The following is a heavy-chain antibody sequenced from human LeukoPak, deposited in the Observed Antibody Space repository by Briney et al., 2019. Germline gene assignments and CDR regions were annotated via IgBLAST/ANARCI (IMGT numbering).Heavy chain of an antibody. CDR1: GFTFNNYW. Sequence: PGGSLRLSCEASGFTFNNYWMHWVRQGPGKGLVWVACISGDGKSTTYADSVKGRFTFSRDNSKNTMYLQVNSLRAEDTALYFCARLPVPINDFGDYFDYWGQGILVTVSS. V-gene: IGHV3-74*01. J-gene: IGHJ4*02. D-gene: IGHD3/OR15-3a*01. CDR3: ARLPVPINDFGDYFDY. CDR2: ISGDGKST.